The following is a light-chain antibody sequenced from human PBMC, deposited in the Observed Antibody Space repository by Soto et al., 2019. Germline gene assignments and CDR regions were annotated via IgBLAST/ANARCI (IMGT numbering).Light chain of an antibody. CDR2: GTS. V-gene: IGKV3-20*01. CDR1: QSISSY. J-gene: IGKJ2*01. CDR3: QQYGTAPYT. Sequence: EIVLTQSPATLSLSPGERATLSCRASQSISSYLAWYQQKPGQAPRLLIHGTSNRASGIPDRFSGSGSGTDFTLTISRLEPEDFAVYYCQQYGTAPYTFGQGTTLEFK.